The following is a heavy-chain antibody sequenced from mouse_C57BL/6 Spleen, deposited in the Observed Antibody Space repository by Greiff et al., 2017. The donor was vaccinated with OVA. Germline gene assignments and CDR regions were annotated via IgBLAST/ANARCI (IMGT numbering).Heavy chain of an antibody. J-gene: IGHJ3*01. D-gene: IGHD2-4*01. Sequence: EVKVVESGGDLVKPGGSLKLSCAASGFTFSSYGMSWVRQTPDKRLEWVATISSGGSYTYYPDSVKGRFTISRDNAKNTLYLQMSSLKSEDTAMYYCARQETSYDYLFAYWGQGTLVTVSA. CDR1: GFTFSSYG. CDR3: ARQETSYDYLFAY. CDR2: ISSGGSYT. V-gene: IGHV5-6*01.